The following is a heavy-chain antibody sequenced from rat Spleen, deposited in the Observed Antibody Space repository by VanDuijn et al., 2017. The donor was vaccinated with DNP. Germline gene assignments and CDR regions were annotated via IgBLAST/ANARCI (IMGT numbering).Heavy chain of an antibody. D-gene: IGHD1-1*01. CDR2: ISTDGGRT. CDR1: GFTFSSYW. J-gene: IGHJ3*01. CDR3: ATHSGWFAY. Sequence: EVQLVETGGGLVQPGRSLKLSCVASGFTFSSYWMAWIRQVPGKGLECVASISTDGGRTYYPDSVKGRFTISRDDARNTLYLQMDSLRSEDTATYYCATHSGWFAYWGQGTLVTVSS. V-gene: IGHV5-58*01.